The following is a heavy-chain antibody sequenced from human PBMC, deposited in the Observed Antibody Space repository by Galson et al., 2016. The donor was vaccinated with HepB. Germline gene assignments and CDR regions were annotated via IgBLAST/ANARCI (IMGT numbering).Heavy chain of an antibody. J-gene: IGHJ6*02. CDR1: GFNVSSNY. CDR3: AKVGIYLDYYGMDV. D-gene: IGHD2-21*01. CDR2: IYSGGTT. V-gene: IGHV3-53*04. Sequence: SLRLSCACSGFNVSSNYMSWVRQAPGKGLEWVSVIYSGGTTYYADSVKGRFTMSRHKSKNTLYLQMNSLRAEDTAVYYCAKVGIYLDYYGMDVWGQGTTVTVSS.